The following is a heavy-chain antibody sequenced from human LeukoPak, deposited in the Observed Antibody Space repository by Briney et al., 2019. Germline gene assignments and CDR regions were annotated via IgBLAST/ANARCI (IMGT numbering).Heavy chain of an antibody. CDR3: ASLPRGSIAARPGWFDP. CDR2: ISSSGSTI. D-gene: IGHD6-6*01. CDR1: GFTFSSYE. V-gene: IGHV3-48*03. Sequence: GGSLRLSCAASGFTFSSYEMNWVRQAPGKGLEWVSYISSSGSTIYYADSVKGRFTISRDNAKNSLYLQMNSLRAEDTAVYYCASLPRGSIAARPGWFDPWGQGTLVTVSS. J-gene: IGHJ5*02.